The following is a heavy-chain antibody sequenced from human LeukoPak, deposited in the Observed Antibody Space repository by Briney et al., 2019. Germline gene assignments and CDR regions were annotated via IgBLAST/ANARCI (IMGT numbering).Heavy chain of an antibody. V-gene: IGHV3-30*18. D-gene: IGHD6-13*01. CDR1: GFTFSSYS. CDR2: ISYDGSNK. J-gene: IGHJ4*02. Sequence: GGSLRLSCVASGFTFSSYSFNWVRQAPGKGLEWVAVISYDGSNKYYADSVKGRFTISRDNSKNTLYLQMNSLRAEDTAVYYCAKVGLQLQDYWGQGTLVTVSS. CDR3: AKVGLQLQDY.